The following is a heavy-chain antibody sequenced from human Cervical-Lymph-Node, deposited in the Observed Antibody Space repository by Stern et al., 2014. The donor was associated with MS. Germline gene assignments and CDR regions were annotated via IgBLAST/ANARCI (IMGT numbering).Heavy chain of an antibody. V-gene: IGHV1-18*01. CDR1: GYTLTSYS. D-gene: IGHD2-15*01. Sequence: VPLEESGAEVKKPGASVKVSCKSSGYTLTSYSIRWERQGPGQGLAWMGWISAYNGNTNYAQKLQGRVTMTTATSTNTAYMELRSLRSDDTAVYYCARGLLGSENAFDIWGQGTMVTVSS. CDR3: ARGLLGSENAFDI. J-gene: IGHJ3*02. CDR2: ISAYNGNT.